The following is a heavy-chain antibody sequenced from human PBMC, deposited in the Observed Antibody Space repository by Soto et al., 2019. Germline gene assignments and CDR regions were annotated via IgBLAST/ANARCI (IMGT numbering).Heavy chain of an antibody. CDR3: ARDRVITFGGVIPYYFDY. CDR2: ISYDGSNK. CDR1: GFTFSSYA. D-gene: IGHD3-16*02. J-gene: IGHJ4*02. Sequence: QVQLVESGGGVVQPGRSLRLSCAASGFTFSSYAMHWVRQAPGKGLEWVAVISYDGSNKYYADSVKGRFTISRDNSKNTLYLQMNRLRAEDTAVYYCARDRVITFGGVIPYYFDYWGQGTLVTVSS. V-gene: IGHV3-30-3*01.